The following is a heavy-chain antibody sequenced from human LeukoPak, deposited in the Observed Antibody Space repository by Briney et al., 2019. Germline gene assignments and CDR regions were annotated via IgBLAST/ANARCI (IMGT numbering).Heavy chain of an antibody. J-gene: IGHJ2*01. D-gene: IGHD2/OR15-2a*01. CDR1: GYTFSSYA. Sequence: GASVKVSCTASGYTFSSYAISWVRQAPGQGLEWMGWISPYNGNTNSAQRFQGRVTMTTGTSTSAAYMELTSLRPDDTAVYYCARDNTWYFDLWGRGTLVTVSS. CDR2: ISPYNGNT. V-gene: IGHV1-18*01. CDR3: ARDNTWYFDL.